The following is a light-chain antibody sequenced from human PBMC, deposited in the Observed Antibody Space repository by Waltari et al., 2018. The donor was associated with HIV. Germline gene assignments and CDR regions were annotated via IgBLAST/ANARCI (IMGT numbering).Light chain of an antibody. CDR2: YNA. CDR3: HVWDTISDHVV. CDR1: NIGTKS. Sequence: SYVLTRPPSVSVAPGKTAKITCVGNNIGTKSVTWYQQKPDQAPVLVIYYNADRPSGIPERFSGSNSGNTATLTINRVEAGDEADYYCHVWDTISDHVVFGGGSKLTVL. J-gene: IGLJ2*01. V-gene: IGLV3-21*04.